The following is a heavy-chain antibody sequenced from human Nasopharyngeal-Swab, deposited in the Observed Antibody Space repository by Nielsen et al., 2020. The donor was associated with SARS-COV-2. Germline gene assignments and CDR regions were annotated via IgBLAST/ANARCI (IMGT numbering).Heavy chain of an antibody. D-gene: IGHD6-13*01. J-gene: IGHJ4*02. Sequence: GESLKISCAASGFTFSSYGMHWVRQAPGKGLEWVAFIRYDGSNKYYADSVKGRFTTSRDNSKNTLYLQMNSLRAEDTAVYYCAGVFDYWGQGTLVTVSS. CDR2: IRYDGSNK. CDR3: AGVFDY. CDR1: GFTFSSYG. V-gene: IGHV3-30*02.